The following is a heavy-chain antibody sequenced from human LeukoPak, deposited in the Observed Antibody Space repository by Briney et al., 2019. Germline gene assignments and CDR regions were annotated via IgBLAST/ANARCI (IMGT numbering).Heavy chain of an antibody. Sequence: GGSLRLSCPTSGFAFSSFGMHWVRQAPGKGLEWVGFIRYDGTIKYYADSVKGRFTISRDNSKNTLYLQMNSLRADDTAVCYCAKNAATYYYDSSGYYDHFDYWGQGTLVTVSS. CDR3: AKNAATYYYDSSGYYDHFDY. J-gene: IGHJ4*02. CDR2: IRYDGTIK. CDR1: GFAFSSFG. V-gene: IGHV3-30*02. D-gene: IGHD3-22*01.